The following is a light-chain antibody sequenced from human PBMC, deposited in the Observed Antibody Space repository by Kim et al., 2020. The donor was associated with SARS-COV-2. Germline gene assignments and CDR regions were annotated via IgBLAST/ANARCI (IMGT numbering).Light chain of an antibody. CDR3: QQRANWPALT. CDR1: HSISTF. V-gene: IGKV3-11*01. Sequence: SPEERATLSCRASHSISTFLASYQRKPGQSLRLLIYAASNRATGISARFSGSGSGTGFTLTISSLEPEDSAVYYCQQRANWPALTFGGGTKVDIK. CDR2: AAS. J-gene: IGKJ4*01.